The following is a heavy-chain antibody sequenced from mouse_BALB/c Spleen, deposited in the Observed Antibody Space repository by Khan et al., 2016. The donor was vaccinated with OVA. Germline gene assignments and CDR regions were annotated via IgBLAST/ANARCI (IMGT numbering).Heavy chain of an antibody. J-gene: IGHJ1*01. D-gene: IGHD2-1*01. Sequence: QVQLKESGPGLVAPSQSLSITCTVSGFSLTSYGVHWVRQPPGKGLEWLGVIWAGGSTNYNSALMSRLSISKDNSKSPVFFKMNSLQTDDTAMYYCARNYDNYGEYFDVWGAGTTVTVSS. CDR1: GFSLTSYG. CDR3: ARNYDNYGEYFDV. V-gene: IGHV2-9*02. CDR2: IWAGGST.